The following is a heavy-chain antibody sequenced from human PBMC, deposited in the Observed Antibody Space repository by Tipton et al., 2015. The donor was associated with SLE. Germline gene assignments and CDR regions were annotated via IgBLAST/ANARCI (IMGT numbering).Heavy chain of an antibody. J-gene: IGHJ3*02. D-gene: IGHD5-24*01. CDR1: GGSISSSNW. CDR2: IYTSGST. CDR3: AREANYPGFGI. V-gene: IGHV4-4*02. Sequence: TLSLTCAVSGGSISSSNWWSWVRQPPGKGLEWIGYIYTSGSTNYNPSLKSRVTISVDTSKNQFSLKLSSVTAADTAVYYCAREANYPGFGIWGQGTMVTVSS.